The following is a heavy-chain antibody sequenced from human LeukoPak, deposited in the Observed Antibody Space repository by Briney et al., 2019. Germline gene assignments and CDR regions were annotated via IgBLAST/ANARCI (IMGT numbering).Heavy chain of an antibody. CDR1: GFIVNTYD. Sequence: GGSLRLSCAASGFIVNTYDMHWVRQAPGEGPEWIAYFGISGTIYYADSVRGRFTISRDNAKNSLFLQMNSLRVDDTAIYYCAGFGFYPYWGQGTPVTVSS. CDR2: FGISGTI. V-gene: IGHV3-48*01. D-gene: IGHD3-10*01. CDR3: AGFGFYPY. J-gene: IGHJ4*02.